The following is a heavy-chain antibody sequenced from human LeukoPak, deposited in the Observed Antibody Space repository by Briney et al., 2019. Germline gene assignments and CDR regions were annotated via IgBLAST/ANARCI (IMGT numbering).Heavy chain of an antibody. V-gene: IGHV3-23*01. J-gene: IGHJ4*02. Sequence: GGSLRLSCTASGFTFGSFAMSWVRQAPGKGLEWVSSIAGSGGITNYADSVKGRFTISRENSKNTLYLQMNSLRAEDTAVYYCAKDYSDILSPFDSWGQGTLVTVSS. CDR3: AKDYSDILSPFDS. D-gene: IGHD3-9*01. CDR2: IAGSGGIT. CDR1: GFTFGSFA.